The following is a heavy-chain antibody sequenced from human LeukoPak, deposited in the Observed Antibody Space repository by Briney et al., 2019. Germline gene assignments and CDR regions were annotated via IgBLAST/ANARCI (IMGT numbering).Heavy chain of an antibody. CDR2: ISGSSGST. CDR1: GFTFSSYA. D-gene: IGHD3-10*01. V-gene: IGHV3-23*01. Sequence: GGSLRLSCAASGFTFSSYAMSWVRQAPGRGLEWVSGISGSSGSTDYADSVKGRFTISRDNSKNTLYLQMNSLRAEDTAVYYCCLWFNNWFDPWGQGTLVTVSS. J-gene: IGHJ5*02. CDR3: CLWFNNWFDP.